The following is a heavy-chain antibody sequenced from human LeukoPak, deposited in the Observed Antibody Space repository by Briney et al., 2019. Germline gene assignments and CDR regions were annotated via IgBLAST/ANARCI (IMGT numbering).Heavy chain of an antibody. V-gene: IGHV1-2*06. CDR3: ARGNQLLGNDP. CDR2: INPNSGGT. J-gene: IGHJ5*02. D-gene: IGHD1-26*01. Sequence: ASVKVSCKASGYTFTGYYMHWVRQVPGQGLEWMGRINPNSGGTNYAQKFQGRVTMTRDTSISTAHMELSRLRSDDTAVYYCARGNQLLGNDPWGQGTLVTVSS. CDR1: GYTFTGYY.